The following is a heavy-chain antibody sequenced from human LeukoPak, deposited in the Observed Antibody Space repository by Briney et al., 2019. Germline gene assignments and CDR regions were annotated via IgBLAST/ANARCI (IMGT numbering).Heavy chain of an antibody. D-gene: IGHD2-15*01. CDR3: ARDYTYSTGGTYYDRFDY. Sequence: SCKASGFTFSSYTMHWVRQAPGKGLEWVSYISSASSPIYYADSVKGRFTISRDNAKNSLYLQMNSLRAEDTAVYYCARDYTYSTGGTYYDRFDYWGQGTLVTVSS. CDR2: ISSASSPI. J-gene: IGHJ4*02. CDR1: GFTFSSYT. V-gene: IGHV3-48*04.